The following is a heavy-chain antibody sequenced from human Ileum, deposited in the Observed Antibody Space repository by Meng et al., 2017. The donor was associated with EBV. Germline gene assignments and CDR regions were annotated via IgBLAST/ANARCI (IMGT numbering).Heavy chain of an antibody. Sequence: QVQLVQSGAEVKKPGASVKLSCKASGYTFSNYAIHWVRQAPGQRPEWMGWINADNGNTKYSQKFQGRVTITRNTPASTVYMDVRSLRSEDTAVYFCARVERGVKFDKWGQGTLVTVSS. CDR3: ARVERGVKFDK. V-gene: IGHV1-3*01. J-gene: IGHJ4*01. D-gene: IGHD2-21*01. CDR1: GYTFSNYA. CDR2: INADNGNT.